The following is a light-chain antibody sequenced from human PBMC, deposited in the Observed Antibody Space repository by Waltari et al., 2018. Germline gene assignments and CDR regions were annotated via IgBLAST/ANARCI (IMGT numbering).Light chain of an antibody. CDR2: DAS. CDR1: QRVSSY. Sequence: EIVFTQSPDTLSLSPGERATLTCRASQRVSSYLAWYQQRPGQAPRLLIFDASKRAAGSPARFSGSGSGTEFTLSISSLEAEDFAVYFCQQRSTWPRTFGQGTKVE. J-gene: IGKJ1*01. V-gene: IGKV3-11*01. CDR3: QQRSTWPRT.